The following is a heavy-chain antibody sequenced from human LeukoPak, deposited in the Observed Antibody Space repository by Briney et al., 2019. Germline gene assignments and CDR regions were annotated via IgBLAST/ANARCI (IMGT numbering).Heavy chain of an antibody. Sequence: PGGSLRLSCTVSGFTVGNNYMSWVRQAPGKGLEWVALMYSRGSSHYADSVRGRFTISRDSSKNTVYLQMNSLTAEDTAVYYCAKDNTAAGIDYWGQGTLVTVSS. J-gene: IGHJ4*02. V-gene: IGHV3-66*03. CDR3: AKDNTAAGIDY. D-gene: IGHD6-13*01. CDR1: GFTVGNNY. CDR2: MYSRGSS.